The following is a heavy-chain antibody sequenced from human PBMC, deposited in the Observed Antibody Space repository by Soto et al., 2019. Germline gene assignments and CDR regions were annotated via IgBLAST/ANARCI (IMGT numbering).Heavy chain of an antibody. J-gene: IGHJ4*02. Sequence: GSLRLSCAASGFTFTRYSMNWVRQAPGKGLEWVSSISSTTNYIYYGDSMKGRFTISRDNGKNSLYLEIHSLRAEDTAVYYCARESEDLTSNFDYWGQGTLVTVSS. CDR3: ARESEDLTSNFDY. CDR1: GFTFTRYS. V-gene: IGHV3-21*06. CDR2: ISSTTNYI.